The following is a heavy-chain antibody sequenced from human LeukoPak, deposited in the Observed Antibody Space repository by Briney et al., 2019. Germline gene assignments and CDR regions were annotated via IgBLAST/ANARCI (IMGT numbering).Heavy chain of an antibody. CDR3: ARDKIVGPTTLDY. Sequence: GVSLRLSCAVSGFSFTNYWMHWVRQDPEKGLEWVANIKQDGYEKYYVDSVKGRFTISRDNAKNSLYLQMNSLRADDTAVYYCARDKIVGPTTLDYWGQGTLVTVSS. J-gene: IGHJ4*02. CDR1: GFSFTNYW. D-gene: IGHD1-26*01. V-gene: IGHV3-7*01. CDR2: IKQDGYEK.